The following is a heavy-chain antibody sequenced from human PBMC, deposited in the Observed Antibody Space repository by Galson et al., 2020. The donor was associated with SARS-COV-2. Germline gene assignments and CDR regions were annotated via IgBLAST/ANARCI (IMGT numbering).Heavy chain of an antibody. CDR3: ARHTADCSNGMCSADYYHGLDV. CDR2: VFPGDSET. CDR1: GYRFTSYW. Sequence: GESLKISCQASGYRFTSYWIGWVRQMPGKGLEWMGIVFPGDSETRYSPSFQGQVTISADKSISTAYLQWSSLKASDTAIYYCARHTADCSNGMCSADYYHGLDVWSQGNAVTVS. V-gene: IGHV5-51*01. D-gene: IGHD2-8*01. J-gene: IGHJ6*02.